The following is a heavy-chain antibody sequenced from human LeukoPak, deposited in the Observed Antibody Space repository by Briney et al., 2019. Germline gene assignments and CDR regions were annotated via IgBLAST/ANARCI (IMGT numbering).Heavy chain of an antibody. CDR3: ARSSITGRKNAFDI. CDR1: GYTFTGYY. CDR2: INPNSGGT. V-gene: IGHV1-2*02. D-gene: IGHD1-20*01. J-gene: IGHJ3*02. Sequence: ASVKVSCKASGYTFTGYYMHWVRQAPGQGLEWMGWINPNSGGTNYAQKFQGRVTMTRDTSISTAYMELSRLRSDDTAVYYCARSSITGRKNAFDIWGQGTMVTVSS.